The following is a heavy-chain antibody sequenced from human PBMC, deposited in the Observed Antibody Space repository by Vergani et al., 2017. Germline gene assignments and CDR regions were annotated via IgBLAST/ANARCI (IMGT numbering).Heavy chain of an antibody. Sequence: EVQLVQSGAEVKKPGESLKISCKGSGYSFTSYWIGWVRQMPGKGLEWMGIIYPGDSDTRYSPSFQGQVTISADKSISTAYLKWSSLKASDTAMYYCARLLPLGDCSSTSCPLNAFDIWGQGTMVTVSS. CDR2: IYPGDSDT. D-gene: IGHD2-2*01. V-gene: IGHV5-51*03. CDR1: GYSFTSYW. CDR3: ARLLPLGDCSSTSCPLNAFDI. J-gene: IGHJ3*02.